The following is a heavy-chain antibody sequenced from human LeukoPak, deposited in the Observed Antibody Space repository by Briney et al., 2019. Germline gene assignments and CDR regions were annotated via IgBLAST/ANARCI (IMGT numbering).Heavy chain of an antibody. J-gene: IGHJ4*02. Sequence: GGSLRLSCAASGFTFSSYGMHWVRQAPGKGLEWVAVISYDGSNKYYADSVKGRFTISRDNSKNTLYLQMNSLRAEDTAVYYCAISIAVAGTDFDYWGQGTLVTVSS. V-gene: IGHV3-30*03. D-gene: IGHD6-19*01. CDR1: GFTFSSYG. CDR3: AISIAVAGTDFDY. CDR2: ISYDGSNK.